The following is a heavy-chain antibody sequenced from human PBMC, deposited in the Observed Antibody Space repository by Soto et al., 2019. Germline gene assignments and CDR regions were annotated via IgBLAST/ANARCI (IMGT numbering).Heavy chain of an antibody. CDR1: GYTFTSYA. Sequence: EASVKVSCKASGYTFTSYAMHWVRQAPGQRLEWMGWINAGNGNTKYSQKFQGRVTITRDTSASTAYMELSSLRVEDTAVYYCARDPSGLRDFDDWGQGTLVTVSS. CDR2: INAGNGNT. J-gene: IGHJ4*02. CDR3: ARDPSGLRDFDD. V-gene: IGHV1-3*01. D-gene: IGHD7-27*01.